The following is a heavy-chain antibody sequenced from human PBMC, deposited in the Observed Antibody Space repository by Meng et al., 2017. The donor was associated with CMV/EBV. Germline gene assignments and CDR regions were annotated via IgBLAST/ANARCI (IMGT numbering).Heavy chain of an antibody. D-gene: IGHD3-3*01. CDR3: ARIALSYDFWSGYLNYYYYYGMDV. J-gene: IGHJ6*02. Sequence: SGPTLVKPPETLTLTCTVSGFSLSNARMGVSWIRQPPGKALEWLAHIFSNDEKSYSTSLKSRLTISKDTSKSQVVLTMTNMDPVDTATYYCARIALSYDFWSGYLNYYYYYGMDVWGQGTTVTVSS. V-gene: IGHV2-26*01. CDR2: IFSNDEK. CDR1: GFSLSNARMG.